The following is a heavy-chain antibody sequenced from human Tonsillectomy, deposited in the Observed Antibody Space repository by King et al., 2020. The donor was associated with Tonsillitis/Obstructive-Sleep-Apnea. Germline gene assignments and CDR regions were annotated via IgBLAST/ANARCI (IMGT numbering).Heavy chain of an antibody. V-gene: IGHV3-53*01. Sequence: VQLVESGGGLIQPGGSLRLCFAASGFTVSRDYMSWVRQAPWKGLWGGSVFYGGGGTSSADSGKGRFTISRDNSKNTLDLQMNSLRAEDTAVYYCARSPTVTTSFYFDYWGQGTLVTVS. D-gene: IGHD4-17*01. CDR2: FYGGGGT. J-gene: IGHJ4*02. CDR1: GFTVSRDY. CDR3: ARSPTVTTSFYFDY.